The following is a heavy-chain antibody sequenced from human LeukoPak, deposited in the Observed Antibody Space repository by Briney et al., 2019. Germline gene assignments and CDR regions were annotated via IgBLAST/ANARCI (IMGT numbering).Heavy chain of an antibody. CDR1: GFTFSNYW. J-gene: IGHJ4*02. Sequence: GGSLRLSCAASGFTFSNYWMSWVHQALGKGLEWVANIKQDGSEKYYVDSVKGRFTISRDNAKNSVYLQMNSLRAGDTAMYYCVRDSYSGSDTAPDYWGQGTLVTISS. D-gene: IGHD5-12*01. CDR3: VRDSYSGSDTAPDY. V-gene: IGHV3-7*03. CDR2: IKQDGSEK.